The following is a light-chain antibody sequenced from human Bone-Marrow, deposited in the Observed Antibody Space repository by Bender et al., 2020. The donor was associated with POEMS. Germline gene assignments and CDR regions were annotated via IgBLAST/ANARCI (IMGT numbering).Light chain of an antibody. CDR1: NIGSES. J-gene: IGLJ2*01. Sequence: SSVLTQPPSVSVAPGQTARITCGGNNIGSESVHWYQQKPGQAPVLVVYDDTDRPSGIPERFSGSNPGNTATLTISRVEAGDEADYYCQVWDNISDGAVFGGGTKLTVL. CDR3: QVWDNISDGAV. V-gene: IGLV3-21*02. CDR2: DDT.